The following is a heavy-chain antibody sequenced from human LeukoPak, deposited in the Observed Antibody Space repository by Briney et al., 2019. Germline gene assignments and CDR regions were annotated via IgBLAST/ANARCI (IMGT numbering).Heavy chain of an antibody. D-gene: IGHD5-24*01. Sequence: SETLSLTCTVSGGSISSSSYYWGWIRQPPGKGLEWIGSIYYSGSTYYNPSLKSRVTISVDTSKNQFSLKLTSVTAADTAVYYCAREDGYSQADSWGQGILVTVSS. CDR2: IYYSGST. CDR3: AREDGYSQADS. V-gene: IGHV4-39*02. CDR1: GGSISSSSYY. J-gene: IGHJ4*02.